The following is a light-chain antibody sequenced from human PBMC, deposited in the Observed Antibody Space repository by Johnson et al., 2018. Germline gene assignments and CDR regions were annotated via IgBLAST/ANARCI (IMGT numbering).Light chain of an antibody. J-gene: IGLJ1*01. Sequence: QSVFTQPPSVSAAPGQKVTISCSGSSSNIGNNYVSWYQQLPGTAPKLLIYENNKRPSGIPDRFSGSKSGTSATLGITGLQTGDEADYYCGTWDSRLSAGNVLGTVTKGTVL. CDR3: GTWDSRLSAGNV. V-gene: IGLV1-51*02. CDR1: SSNIGNNY. CDR2: ENN.